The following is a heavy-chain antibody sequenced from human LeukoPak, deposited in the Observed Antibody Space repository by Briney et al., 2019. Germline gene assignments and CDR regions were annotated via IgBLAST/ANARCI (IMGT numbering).Heavy chain of an antibody. V-gene: IGHV3-21*01. CDR2: ISSSSSYI. J-gene: IGHJ4*02. CDR3: ARVTEAPYYIDY. CDR1: GFTFSSYS. Sequence: KPGGALRLSCAASGFTFSSYSMNWVRQAPGKGLEWVSSISSSSSYIYYADSVKGRFTISRDNAKNSLYLQMNSLRAEDTAVYYCARVTEAPYYIDYWGQGTLVTVSS.